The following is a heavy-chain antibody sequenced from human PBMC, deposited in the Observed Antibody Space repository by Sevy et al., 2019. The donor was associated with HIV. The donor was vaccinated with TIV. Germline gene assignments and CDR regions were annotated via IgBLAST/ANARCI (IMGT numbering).Heavy chain of an antibody. CDR2: INNSGTT. CDR1: GGSSSSGDYY. CDR3: ARGFRGNWNYYWFDP. Sequence: SETLSLTCTVSGGSSSSGDYYWSWIRQHPGKGLEWIGNINNSGTTHYNPSVKSRVTISVDTSKSQFSLNLTSVTAADTAVYYCARGFRGNWNYYWFDPWGQGTLVTVSS. D-gene: IGHD1-7*01. V-gene: IGHV4-31*03. J-gene: IGHJ5*02.